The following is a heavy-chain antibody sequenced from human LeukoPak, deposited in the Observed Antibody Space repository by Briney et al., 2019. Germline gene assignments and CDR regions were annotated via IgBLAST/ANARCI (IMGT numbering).Heavy chain of an antibody. D-gene: IGHD2-21*02. V-gene: IGHV4-38-2*02. CDR2: LYHNGNT. CDR1: GYSISSGYS. J-gene: IGHJ3*02. Sequence: SETLSLTCTVSGYSISSGYSWGWIRQPPGKGLEWIGSLYHNGNTFYNPSLKSRVTISIDTSKHQFSLKLSSVTAADTAVYYCARDLTYCGGDCLGAFDIWGQGTMVTVSS. CDR3: ARDLTYCGGDCLGAFDI.